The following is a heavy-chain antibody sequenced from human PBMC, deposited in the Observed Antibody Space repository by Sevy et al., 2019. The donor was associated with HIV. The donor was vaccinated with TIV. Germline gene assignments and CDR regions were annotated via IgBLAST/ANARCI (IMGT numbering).Heavy chain of an antibody. CDR3: SPDQILVPLVTDGMDV. V-gene: IGHV3-15*01. D-gene: IGHD2-8*01. Sequence: GGSLRLSCAASGFTFSYAWMSWVRQAPGKGLEWVGCIKARPDGGTKDYGAPVKGSFTISRDDSKNTLYLQRNSLKTEDPAVYYCSPDQILVPLVTDGMDVWGQGTTVTVS. CDR2: IKARPDGGTK. J-gene: IGHJ6*02. CDR1: GFTFSYAW.